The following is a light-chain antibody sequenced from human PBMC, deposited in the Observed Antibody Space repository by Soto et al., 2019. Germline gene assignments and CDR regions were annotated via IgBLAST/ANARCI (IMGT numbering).Light chain of an antibody. J-gene: IGLJ1*01. V-gene: IGLV2-8*01. CDR1: SSDVGAFNY. Sequence: ALTQPPPASGSPGQSITISCTGTSSDVGAFNYVSWYQQHPGKAPKLMIFEINKRPSGVPDRFSGSKSGNSASLTVSGLQTEDEADYYCSSYAGSNIYVFGSGTKVTVL. CDR2: EIN. CDR3: SSYAGSNIYV.